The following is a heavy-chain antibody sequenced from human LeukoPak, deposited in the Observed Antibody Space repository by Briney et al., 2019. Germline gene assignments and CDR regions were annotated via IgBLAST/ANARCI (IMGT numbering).Heavy chain of an antibody. CDR2: INPNSGGT. V-gene: IGHV1-2*02. CDR3: AREGDILTGYYPIYYYYYMDV. J-gene: IGHJ6*03. Sequence: ASVKVSFTASGYTFTGYYMHWVRQAPGQGLEWMGWINPNSGGTNYAQKFQGRVTMTRDTPISTAYMELSRLRSDDTAVYYCAREGDILTGYYPIYYYYYMDVWGKGTTVTISS. CDR1: GYTFTGYY. D-gene: IGHD3-9*01.